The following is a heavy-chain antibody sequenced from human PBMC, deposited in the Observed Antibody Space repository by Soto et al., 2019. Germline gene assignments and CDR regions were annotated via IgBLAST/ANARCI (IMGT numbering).Heavy chain of an antibody. J-gene: IGHJ4*02. V-gene: IGHV1-69*13. CDR3: ARMGGEISIGSPLGYFDY. CDR1: GGTFSSYA. CDR2: IIPIFGTA. D-gene: IGHD3-10*01. Sequence: SVKVSCKASGGTFSSYAISWVRQAPGQGLEWMGGIIPIFGTANYAQKFQGRVTITADESTSTAYMELSSLRSEDTAVYYCARMGGEISIGSPLGYFDYWGQGTLVTVSS.